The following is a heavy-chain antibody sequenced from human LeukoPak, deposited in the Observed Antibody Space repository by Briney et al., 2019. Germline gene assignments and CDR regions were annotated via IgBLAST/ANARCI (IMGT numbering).Heavy chain of an antibody. J-gene: IGHJ4*02. Sequence: GASVKVSCKASGYTFTGYYMHWVRQAPGQGLEWMGWINPNSGGTNYAQKFQGRVTMTRDTSISTAYMELSRLRSDDTAVYYCAGAKSEWELPRDYWGQGTLVTVSS. CDR3: AGAKSEWELPRDY. D-gene: IGHD1-26*01. CDR2: INPNSGGT. CDR1: GYTFTGYY. V-gene: IGHV1-2*02.